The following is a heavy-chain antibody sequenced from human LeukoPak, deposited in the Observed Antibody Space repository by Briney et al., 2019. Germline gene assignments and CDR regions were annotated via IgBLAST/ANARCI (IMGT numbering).Heavy chain of an antibody. J-gene: IGHJ4*02. CDR1: GGSFSGYY. CDR2: INHSGST. Sequence: SETLSLTCAVYGGSFSGYYWSWIRQPPGKGLEWIGEINHSGSTNYHPSLKSRVTISVDTSKNQFSLKLSSVTAADTAVYYCARGPHDYGDYAYDYWGQGTLVTVSS. D-gene: IGHD4-17*01. CDR3: ARGPHDYGDYAYDY. V-gene: IGHV4-34*01.